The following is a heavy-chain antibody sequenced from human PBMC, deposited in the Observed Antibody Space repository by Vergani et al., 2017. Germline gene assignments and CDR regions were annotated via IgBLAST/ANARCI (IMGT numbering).Heavy chain of an antibody. J-gene: IGHJ4*02. CDR1: GFTFSSYW. V-gene: IGHV3-7*01. CDR3: ARSQLYYVIWTGYYRGGYFDD. CDR2: IKQDGSEK. D-gene: IGHD3-9*01. Sequence: EVQLVESGGGLVQPGGSLRLSCAASGFTFSSYWMSWVRQAPGKGLEWVANIKQDGSEKYYVDSVKGRFTISRDNAKNSLYLQMNSLRAEDTAVYYCARSQLYYVIWTGYYRGGYFDDWGQGTLVTVSS.